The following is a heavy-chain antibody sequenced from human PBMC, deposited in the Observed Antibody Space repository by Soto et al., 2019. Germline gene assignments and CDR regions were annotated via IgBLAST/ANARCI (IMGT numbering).Heavy chain of an antibody. CDR2: IYYSGTT. D-gene: IGHD1-26*01. J-gene: IGHJ4*02. CDR1: GGTITTGGHF. Sequence: QVQLQESGPGLVKASQTLSLTCTVSGGTITTGGHFWSWIRQYPGKGLEWIGYIYYSGTTHYNPSLKSRVTISIDTSKNQFSLILGSVTVADTAVYYCARVVSGSYLDYWGQGTLVTGSS. V-gene: IGHV4-31*03. CDR3: ARVVSGSYLDY.